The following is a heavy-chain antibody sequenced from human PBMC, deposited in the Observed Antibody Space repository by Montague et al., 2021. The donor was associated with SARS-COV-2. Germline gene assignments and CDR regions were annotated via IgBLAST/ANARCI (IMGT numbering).Heavy chain of an antibody. CDR2: INHSGST. Sequence: SETLSLTCAVYDGSFSGYYWSWIRQPPGKGLEWIGEINHSGSTNYNPSLKSRVTISVDTSKNQFSLKLNSVSAADTALYYCARGQVTIFGVLIMLPAAGALDIWGQGTMVAVSS. CDR3: ARGQVTIFGVLIMLPAAGALDI. D-gene: IGHD3-3*01. CDR1: DGSFSGYY. J-gene: IGHJ3*02. V-gene: IGHV4-34*01.